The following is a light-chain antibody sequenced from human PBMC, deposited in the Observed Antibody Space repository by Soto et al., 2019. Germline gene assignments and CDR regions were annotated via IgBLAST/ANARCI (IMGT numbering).Light chain of an antibody. J-gene: IGKJ1*01. CDR2: KAS. CDR3: QQYNSYSPT. V-gene: IGKV1-5*03. CDR1: QTISTW. Sequence: DIEMPRSPSALSSSVGDRVTITCRASQTISTWLAWYQQKAGKAPKVLIYKASSLQIGVPSRFSGSGSGTEFTLTLSSLHPDDSATHYCQQYNSYSPTCGQGTQVDIK.